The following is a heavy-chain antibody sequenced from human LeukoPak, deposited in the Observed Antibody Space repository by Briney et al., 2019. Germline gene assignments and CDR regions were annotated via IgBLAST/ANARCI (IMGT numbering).Heavy chain of an antibody. CDR2: IIPIFGTA. CDR3: ARATYDSSGYYPTHFDY. D-gene: IGHD3-22*01. V-gene: IGHV1-69*01. Sequence: GASVKVSCKASGGTFSSYAISWVRQAPGQGLEWMGGIIPIFGTANYAQKFQGRVTITADESTSTAYMELSSLRSEDTAVYYCARATYDSSGYYPTHFDYWGQGTLVTVSS. J-gene: IGHJ4*02. CDR1: GGTFSSYA.